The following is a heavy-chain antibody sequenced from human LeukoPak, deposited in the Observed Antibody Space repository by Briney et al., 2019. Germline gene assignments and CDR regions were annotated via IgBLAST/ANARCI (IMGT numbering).Heavy chain of an antibody. CDR3: ARDGGWNDVLYYFDY. J-gene: IGHJ4*02. Sequence: ASVKVSCTASGYTFTSYYMHWVRQAPGQGLEWMGIINPSGGSTSYAQKFQGRVTMTRDTSTSTVYMELSSLRSEDAAVYYCARDGGWNDVLYYFDYWGQGTLVTVSS. V-gene: IGHV1-46*01. D-gene: IGHD1-1*01. CDR2: INPSGGST. CDR1: GYTFTSYY.